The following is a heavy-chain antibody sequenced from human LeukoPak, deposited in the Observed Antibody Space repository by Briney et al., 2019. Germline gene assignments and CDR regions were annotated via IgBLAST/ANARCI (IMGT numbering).Heavy chain of an antibody. Sequence: GGSLRLSCAASGFTFSSYSMNWVRQAPGKGLEWVANIKEDGSEKYYVDSVKGRFTISRDNAKNSLYLQMNSLTAEDTAVYYCAKAGMETDPLDYYYDMDVWGKGTTVTVSS. CDR3: AKAGMETDPLDYYYDMDV. J-gene: IGHJ6*03. D-gene: IGHD5-18*01. CDR1: GFTFSSYS. V-gene: IGHV3-7*01. CDR2: IKEDGSEK.